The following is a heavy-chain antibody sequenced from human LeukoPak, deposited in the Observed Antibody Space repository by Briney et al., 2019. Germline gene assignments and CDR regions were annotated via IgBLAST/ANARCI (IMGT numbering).Heavy chain of an antibody. D-gene: IGHD1-26*01. CDR1: GFTFSNFL. CDR2: ISGSGGDT. J-gene: IGHJ4*02. CDR3: AKKGATTGDFDY. V-gene: IGHV3-23*01. Sequence: EGSLRLSCAASGFTFSNFLMTWVRQAPGKGPEWVSAISGSGGDTYYADSVKGRFTISRDNSKNTLYLQMNSLRAEDTAVYYCAKKGATTGDFDYWGQGTLVTVSS.